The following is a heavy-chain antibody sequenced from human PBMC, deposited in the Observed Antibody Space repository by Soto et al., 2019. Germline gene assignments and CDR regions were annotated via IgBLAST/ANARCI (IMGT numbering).Heavy chain of an antibody. D-gene: IGHD3-9*01. CDR1: VFSLTNTGVT. CDR3: AHGHFEILTGPFDS. CDR2: VYWHDDK. J-gene: IGHJ5*01. V-gene: IGHV2-5*01. Sequence: QITLKESGPSLVKPTQTLTLTCTFSVFSLTNTGVTVGWIRQPPGKALEWLALVYWHDDKRYNPSLRNRLTIAKDTSKNRVVLTLANVGPVDTATYYCAHGHFEILTGPFDSWCRGTLGTVAS.